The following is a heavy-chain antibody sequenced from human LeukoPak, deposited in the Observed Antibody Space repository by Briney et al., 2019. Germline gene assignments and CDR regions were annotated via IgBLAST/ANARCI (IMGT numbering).Heavy chain of an antibody. CDR3: ASSGHYYDSSGSPWPY. Sequence: SETLSLTCTVSGGSISSYYWSWIRQPPGKGLEWIGYIYYSGSTNYNPSLKSRVTISVDTSKNQFSLKLSSVTAADTAVYYCASSGHYYDSSGSPWPYWGQGTLVTVSS. V-gene: IGHV4-59*01. D-gene: IGHD3-22*01. CDR2: IYYSGST. CDR1: GGSISSYY. J-gene: IGHJ4*02.